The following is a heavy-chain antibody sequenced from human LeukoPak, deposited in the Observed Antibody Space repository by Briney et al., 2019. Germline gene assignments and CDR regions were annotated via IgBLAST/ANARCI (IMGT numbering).Heavy chain of an antibody. CDR1: GGSVSSGSYY. D-gene: IGHD2-2*01. CDR3: ARGRYCSSTSCYRPYNWFDP. V-gene: IGHV4-39*07. CDR2: INHSGST. J-gene: IGHJ5*02. Sequence: SETLSLTCTVSGGSVSSGSYYWSWIRQPPGKGLEWIGEINHSGSTNYNPSLKSRVTISVDTSKNQFSLKLSSVTAADTAVYYCARGRYCSSTSCYRPYNWFDPWGQGTLVTVSS.